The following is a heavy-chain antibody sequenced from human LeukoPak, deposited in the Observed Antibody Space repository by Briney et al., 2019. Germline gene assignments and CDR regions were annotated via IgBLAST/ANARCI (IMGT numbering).Heavy chain of an antibody. Sequence: GGSLRLSCAASGFTFSSYEMNWVRQAPGKGLEWVSYISRSGSTTYYADSVKGRFTISRDNAKNSLYLQMNSLRADDTAVYYCARHYASGSHVDYWGQGTAVTVSS. J-gene: IGHJ4*03. CDR2: ISRSGSTT. D-gene: IGHD3-10*01. CDR3: ARHYASGSHVDY. V-gene: IGHV3-48*03. CDR1: GFTFSSYE.